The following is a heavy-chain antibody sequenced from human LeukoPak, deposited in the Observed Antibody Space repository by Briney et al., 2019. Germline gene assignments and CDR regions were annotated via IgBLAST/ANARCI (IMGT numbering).Heavy chain of an antibody. CDR3: ARGYYYDSSGYPYYFDY. CDR2: IKQDGSEQ. D-gene: IGHD3-22*01. Sequence: PGGSLRLSCAASGFTFSHYYMSWVRQAPGKGLEWVANIKQDGSEQFYLDSVKGRFTISRDNAKNSLYLQMNSLRAEDTAVYYCARGYYYDSSGYPYYFDYWGQGTLVTVSS. V-gene: IGHV3-7*03. CDR1: GFTFSHYY. J-gene: IGHJ4*02.